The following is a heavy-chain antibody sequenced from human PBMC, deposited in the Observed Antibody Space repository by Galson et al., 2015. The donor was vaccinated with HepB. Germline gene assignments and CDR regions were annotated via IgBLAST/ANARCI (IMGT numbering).Heavy chain of an antibody. D-gene: IGHD3-10*01. J-gene: IGHJ4*02. CDR3: ARSPVMVRGVGNFDY. CDR1: GYTFTSYA. CDR2: INAGNGNT. V-gene: IGHV1-3*01. Sequence: SVKVSCKASGYTFTSYAMHWVRQAPGQRLEWMGWINAGNGNTKYSQKFQGRVTITRDTSASTAYMELSSLRSEDTAVYYCARSPVMVRGVGNFDYWGQGTLVTVSS.